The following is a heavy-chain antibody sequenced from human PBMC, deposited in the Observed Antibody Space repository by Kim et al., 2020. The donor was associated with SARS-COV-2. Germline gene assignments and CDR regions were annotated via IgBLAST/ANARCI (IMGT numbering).Heavy chain of an antibody. D-gene: IGHD2-15*01. CDR3: VKVSGVYCSGGSCYGDV. CDR1: GFTFSNYA. CDR2: ISASGGDT. V-gene: IGHV3-23*01. J-gene: IGHJ6*02. Sequence: GGSLRLSCAASGFTFSNYAMNWVRQAPGKGLEWISVISASGGDTNYADSVKGRFTISRDSSKNTLYLQMNSLRAEDTALYFCVKVSGVYCSGGSCYGDVWGQGTTVTVSS.